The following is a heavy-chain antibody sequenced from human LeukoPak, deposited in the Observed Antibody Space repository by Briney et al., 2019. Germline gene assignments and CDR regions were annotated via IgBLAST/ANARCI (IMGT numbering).Heavy chain of an antibody. V-gene: IGHV3-33*01. CDR1: VVTFSSYG. D-gene: IGHD3-22*01. CDR3: ARNRLPDYYDSNYGMDV. Sequence: RSLRLSCAASVVTFSSYGMHGGRQAPGEGLWWGAVIWYDGSNKYYADSVKGRFTISRENSKNTLYLQMNSLRAEDTAVYYCARNRLPDYYDSNYGMDVWGQGTTVSVSS. J-gene: IGHJ6*02. CDR2: IWYDGSNK.